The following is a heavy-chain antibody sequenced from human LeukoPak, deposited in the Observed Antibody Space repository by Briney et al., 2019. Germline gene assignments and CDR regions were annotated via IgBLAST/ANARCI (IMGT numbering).Heavy chain of an antibody. J-gene: IGHJ4*02. V-gene: IGHV4-34*12. D-gene: IGHD3-3*01. CDR2: IIHSGST. Sequence: PSETLSLTCTFYGGSFSGYYWTWIRQPPGKGLEWIGEIIHSGSTNYNPSLKSRLTISLDTSKSQFSLRLSSVTAADTAVYYCARDSTIFGVGVDYWGQGTLVTVSS. CDR3: ARDSTIFGVGVDY. CDR1: GGSFSGYY.